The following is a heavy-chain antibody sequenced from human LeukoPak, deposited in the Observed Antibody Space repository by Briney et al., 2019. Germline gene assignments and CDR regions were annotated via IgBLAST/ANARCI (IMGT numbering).Heavy chain of an antibody. J-gene: IGHJ5*02. CDR1: GYSISSGYY. D-gene: IGHD5-18*01. V-gene: IGHV4-38-2*01. CDR3: ARQGYSYGRNWFDP. Sequence: PSETLSLTCAVSGYSISSGYYWGWIRQPPEEGLEWIGSIYHSGSTYYNPSLKSRVTISVDTSKNQFSLKLSSVTAADTAVYYCARQGYSYGRNWFDPWGQGTLVTVSS. CDR2: IYHSGST.